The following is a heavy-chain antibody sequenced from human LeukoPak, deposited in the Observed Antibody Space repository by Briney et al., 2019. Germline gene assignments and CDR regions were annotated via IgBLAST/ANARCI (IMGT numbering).Heavy chain of an antibody. CDR3: ARLSITTSLRLYYFDY. Sequence: GESLKISCKGSGYSFTSYWIGWVRQMPGKGLEWMGIIDPGDSDTKYSPPFQGQVTFSADKSVNTAYLQWSSLRASDTAIYYCARLSITTSLRLYYFDYWGQGTLVTVPS. CDR1: GYSFTSYW. CDR2: IDPGDSDT. D-gene: IGHD2/OR15-2a*01. V-gene: IGHV5-51*01. J-gene: IGHJ4*02.